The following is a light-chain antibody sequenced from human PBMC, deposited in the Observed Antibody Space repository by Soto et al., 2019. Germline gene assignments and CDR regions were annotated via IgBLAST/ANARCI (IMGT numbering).Light chain of an antibody. CDR2: KAS. CDR1: QSISSW. J-gene: IGKJ1*01. CDR3: QQYNSYST. V-gene: IGKV1-5*03. Sequence: DIQMTQSPSTLSASVGDRVTITCRASQSISSWLAWYQQKPGKAPNLLIYKASSLESGVPSRFSGSGSGTEFTLPISSLQPDDFATYYCQQYNSYSTFGQGTKVEIK.